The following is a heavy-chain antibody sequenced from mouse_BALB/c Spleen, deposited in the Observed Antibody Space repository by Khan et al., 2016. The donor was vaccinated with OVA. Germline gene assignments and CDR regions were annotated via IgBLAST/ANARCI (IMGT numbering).Heavy chain of an antibody. CDR1: GYTFTNYG. Sequence: QIQLVQSGPELKKPGETVKISCKASGYTFTNYGMNWVKQAPGKGLKWMGWINTYTGEPTYVDDFKGRFAFSLETSASTAYLQIYNLKNEDSATYFCASGGYWYFDVWGAGTTVTVSS. D-gene: IGHD1-1*02. J-gene: IGHJ1*01. V-gene: IGHV9-3-1*01. CDR2: INTYTGEP. CDR3: ASGGYWYFDV.